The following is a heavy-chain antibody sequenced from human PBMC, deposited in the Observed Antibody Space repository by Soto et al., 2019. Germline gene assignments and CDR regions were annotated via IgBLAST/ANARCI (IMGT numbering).Heavy chain of an antibody. Sequence: QVQLQESGPGLVKPSETLSLTCTVSGGSISSYYWSWIRQPPGKGLEWIGNIHNSGSTNYKPSLKSRVTISVDTSKNQFFLKLSSVTAADTSVYYCARETDSGSYYTFDIWGQGTMVTVSS. V-gene: IGHV4-59*01. J-gene: IGHJ3*02. D-gene: IGHD1-26*01. CDR2: IHNSGST. CDR1: GGSISSYY. CDR3: ARETDSGSYYTFDI.